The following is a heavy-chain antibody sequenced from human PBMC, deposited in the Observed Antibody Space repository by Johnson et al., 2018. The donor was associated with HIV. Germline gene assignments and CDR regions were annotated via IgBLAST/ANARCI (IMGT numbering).Heavy chain of an antibody. J-gene: IGHJ3*02. CDR3: ARDNEDIVLVGAFDI. V-gene: IGHV3-23*04. Sequence: EVQLVESGGGVVRPGGSPRLSCAASGFTFSSYAMSWVRQAPGKGLEWVSALSGSGSSTYYADSVKGRFTISRDNSKNTLYLQMNSLRVEDTAEYYCARDNEDIVLVGAFDIWGQGTMVTVSS. D-gene: IGHD2-8*02. CDR1: GFTFSSYA. CDR2: LSGSGSST.